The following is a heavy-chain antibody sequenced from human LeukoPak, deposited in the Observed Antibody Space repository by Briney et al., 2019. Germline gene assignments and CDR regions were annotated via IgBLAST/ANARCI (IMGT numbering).Heavy chain of an antibody. Sequence: ASVKVSCKASGYTFTGYYIQWVRQAPGQGLEWMGWINPKSGGANYAQKFQGRVTMTRDTSISTAYMELSRLRSVDTAVYYCARARNDYDRNCFSFLDYWGQGTLVTVSS. D-gene: IGHD3-22*01. CDR3: ARARNDYDRNCFSFLDY. CDR2: INPKSGGA. V-gene: IGHV1-2*02. J-gene: IGHJ4*02. CDR1: GYTFTGYY.